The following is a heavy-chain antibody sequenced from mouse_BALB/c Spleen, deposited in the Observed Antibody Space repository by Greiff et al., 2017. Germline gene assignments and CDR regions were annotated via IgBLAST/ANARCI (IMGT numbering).Heavy chain of an antibody. CDR2: ISSGGSYT. CDR1: GFTFSSYA. V-gene: IGHV5-9-3*01. CDR3: ARLALTGTSYFDV. J-gene: IGHJ1*01. D-gene: IGHD4-1*01. Sequence: EVQLQESGGGLVKPGGSLKLSCAASGFTFSSYAMSWVRQTPEKRLEWVATISSGGSYTYYPDSVKGRFTISRDNAKNTLYLQMSSLRSEDTAMYYCARLALTGTSYFDVWGAGTTVTISS.